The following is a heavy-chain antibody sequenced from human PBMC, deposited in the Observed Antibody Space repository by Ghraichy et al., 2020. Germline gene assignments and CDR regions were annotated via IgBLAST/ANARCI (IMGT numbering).Heavy chain of an antibody. D-gene: IGHD3-22*01. CDR3: ATAGDSSGYSDAFDI. CDR2: FDPEDGET. Sequence: ASVKVSCKVSGYTLTELSMHWVRQAPGKGLEWMGGFDPEDGETIYAQKFQGRVTMTEDTSTDTAYMELSSLRSEDTAVYYCATAGDSSGYSDAFDIWGQGTMVTVSS. V-gene: IGHV1-24*01. J-gene: IGHJ3*02. CDR1: GYTLTELS.